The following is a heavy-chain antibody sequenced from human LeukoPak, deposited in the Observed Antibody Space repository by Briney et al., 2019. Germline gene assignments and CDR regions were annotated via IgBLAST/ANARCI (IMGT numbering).Heavy chain of an antibody. CDR2: ISYSGST. D-gene: IGHD6-19*01. CDR3: GRDSLGSGGTYY. CDR1: GGSISSSFY. J-gene: IGHJ4*02. V-gene: IGHV4-39*07. Sequence: SETLSLTCTVSGGSISSSFYWVWIRQPPGKGLDWIGSISYSGSTNYNPSLKSRVAISIDTSKNQFSLKLSSVTAADTAVYYCGRDSLGSGGTYYWGQGTLVTVSS.